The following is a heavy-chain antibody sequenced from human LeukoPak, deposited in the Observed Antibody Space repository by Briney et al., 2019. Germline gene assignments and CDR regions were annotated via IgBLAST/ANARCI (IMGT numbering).Heavy chain of an antibody. D-gene: IGHD2-2*01. CDR2: IYHTGST. V-gene: IGHV4-30-2*01. CDR1: GVSISSGLYS. CDR3: ARLQYCGGTSCYWFDP. Sequence: SETLSLTCDVSGVSISSGLYSWSWIRQPLGKGLEWIGYIYHTGSTYYNPSLKSRVTISVDTSKNQFSLRLSSVTAADTAVYYCARLQYCGGTSCYWFDPWGQGTLVTVSS. J-gene: IGHJ5*02.